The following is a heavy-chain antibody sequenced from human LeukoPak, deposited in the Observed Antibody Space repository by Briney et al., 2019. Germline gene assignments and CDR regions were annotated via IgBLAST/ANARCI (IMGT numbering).Heavy chain of an antibody. CDR1: GFTFSSYR. J-gene: IGHJ4*02. CDR2: IKQDGSEK. CDR3: ARYYYDSSGYYCYFDY. Sequence: GGSLRLSCAASGFTFSSYRMSWVRQAPGKGLEWVANIKQDGSEKYYVDSVKGRFTISRDNAKNSLYLQMNSLRAEDTAVYYCARYYYDSSGYYCYFDYWGQGTLVTVSS. V-gene: IGHV3-7*04. D-gene: IGHD3-22*01.